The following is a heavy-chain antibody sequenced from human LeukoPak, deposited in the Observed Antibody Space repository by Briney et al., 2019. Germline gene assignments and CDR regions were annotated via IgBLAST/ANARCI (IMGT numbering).Heavy chain of an antibody. CDR3: ARHGLAVAGTRGYYFDY. J-gene: IGHJ4*02. D-gene: IGHD6-19*01. V-gene: IGHV4-39*01. Sequence: SETLSLTCTVSGGSISSSSYYWGWIRQPPGKGLEWIGSIYYSGSTYYNPSLKSRVTISVDTSKEQFSLNLSSVTAADTAVYYCARHGLAVAGTRGYYFDYWGQGTLVTVSS. CDR2: IYYSGST. CDR1: GGSISSSSYY.